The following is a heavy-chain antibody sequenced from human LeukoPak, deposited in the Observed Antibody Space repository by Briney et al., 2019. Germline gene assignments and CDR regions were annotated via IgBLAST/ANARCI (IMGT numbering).Heavy chain of an antibody. J-gene: IGHJ4*02. CDR2: INQDGRDK. CDR1: GFTFSSDW. CDR3: AGGAGY. V-gene: IGHV3-7*01. Sequence: GGSLRLSCAASGFTFSSDWMSWVRQAPGKGLEWLANINQDGRDKSYVDSVRGRFTISRDNARNSLYLQMNSLRAEDTAMYYCAGGAGYWGQGTLVTVSS.